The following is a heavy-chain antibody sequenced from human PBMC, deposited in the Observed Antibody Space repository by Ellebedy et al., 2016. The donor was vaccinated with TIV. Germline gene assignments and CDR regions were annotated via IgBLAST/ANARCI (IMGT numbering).Heavy chain of an antibody. Sequence: PGGSLRLSCAVSAFTLRSYVMSRVRQAPGKGLEWVSGISGSGGSKHYADSVKGRFTISRDNSKNTLYLQMNRLRAEDTAVYYCVKEADSSGYYQYFDYWGQGTLVTVSS. J-gene: IGHJ4*02. D-gene: IGHD3-22*01. V-gene: IGHV3-23*01. CDR2: ISGSGGSK. CDR1: AFTLRSYV. CDR3: VKEADSSGYYQYFDY.